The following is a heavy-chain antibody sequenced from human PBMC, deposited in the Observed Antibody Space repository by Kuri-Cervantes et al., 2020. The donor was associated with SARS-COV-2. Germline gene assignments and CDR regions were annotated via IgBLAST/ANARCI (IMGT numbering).Heavy chain of an antibody. CDR3: ARELATITMVRGTPAFDI. J-gene: IGHJ3*02. CDR1: GFTFSSYW. D-gene: IGHD3-10*01. Sequence: GGSLRLSCAASGFTFSSYWMSWVRQAPGKGLEWVANIKQDGSEKYYVDSVKGRFTISRDNAKNSLYLQMNSLRAEDTAVYYCARELATITMVRGTPAFDIWGQGTMVTVSS. V-gene: IGHV3-7*03. CDR2: IKQDGSEK.